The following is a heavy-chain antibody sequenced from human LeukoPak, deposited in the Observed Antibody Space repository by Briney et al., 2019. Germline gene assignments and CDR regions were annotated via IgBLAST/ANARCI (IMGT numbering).Heavy chain of an antibody. D-gene: IGHD2-15*01. J-gene: IGHJ4*02. CDR1: GGSISSKY. V-gene: IGHV4-59*01. Sequence: PSQSLSLTWTVSGGSISSKYWSWIRQSAGRGLEWIGYIYYSVSTNYNRPLKGQSTISVDTSKNQFSLELTSVTAADTAVYYCARDTLDCSTGSCFSTYYFDYWGQGTVVTVSS. CDR2: IYYSVST. CDR3: ARDTLDCSTGSCFSTYYFDY.